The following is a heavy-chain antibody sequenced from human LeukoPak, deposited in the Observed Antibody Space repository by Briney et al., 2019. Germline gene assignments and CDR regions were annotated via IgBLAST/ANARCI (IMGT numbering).Heavy chain of an antibody. CDR2: IKPDGSDK. J-gene: IGHJ4*02. D-gene: IGHD3-10*01. V-gene: IGHV3-7*01. Sequence: GGSLRLSCVVSGFTFTNYWMGWVRQAPGKGLEWVGNIKPDGSDKYYMDSMKGRFTISRDNSENSLHLHMNSLRPEDTAVYYCAGSPFQIYFFESWGQGTQVTVSS. CDR1: GFTFTNYW. CDR3: AGSPFQIYFFES.